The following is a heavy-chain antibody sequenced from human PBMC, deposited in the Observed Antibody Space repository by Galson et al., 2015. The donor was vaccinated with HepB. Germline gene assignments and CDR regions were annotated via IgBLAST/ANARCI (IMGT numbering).Heavy chain of an antibody. D-gene: IGHD3-22*01. J-gene: IGHJ4*02. CDR1: GYTFTGYY. CDR3: ARDWFFYDSSGYYFFDY. CDR2: INPKSGDT. V-gene: IGHV1-2*06. Sequence: SVKVSCKASGYTFTGYYVHWVRQAPGLGLEWMGRINPKSGDTYYAQKFQGGVTMTRDTSISTIYMELSRLRSDDTAVYYCARDWFFYDSSGYYFFDYWSQGTLVTVSS.